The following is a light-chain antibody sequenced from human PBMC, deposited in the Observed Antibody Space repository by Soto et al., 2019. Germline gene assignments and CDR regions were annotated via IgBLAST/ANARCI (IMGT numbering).Light chain of an antibody. CDR2: GAS. V-gene: IGKV3-15*01. CDR1: QSVSSN. CDR3: QQYNNWPLT. Sequence: EIVMTQSPATLSVSPGERATLSCRASQSVSSNLAWYQQKPGQAPRLLIYGASTRATGIPARFSGSGSGTEFTLTISSLHSEDFSVYYCQQYNNWPLTFGGGTNVDIK. J-gene: IGKJ4*01.